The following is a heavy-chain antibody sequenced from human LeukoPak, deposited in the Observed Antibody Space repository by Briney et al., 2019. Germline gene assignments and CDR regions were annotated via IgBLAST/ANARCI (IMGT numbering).Heavy chain of an antibody. CDR3: AKDRRLGYCTSTSCASFDM. J-gene: IGHJ3*02. Sequence: GGSLSLACAPFGFTFSNYAMRWVRQPPGKDREWLAAVIGMGGSTYYADSVKGRFTISRDSSMSSLYLQMNRLRAEDTAVYYCAKDRRLGYCTSTSCASFDMWGQGTLVTVSS. V-gene: IGHV3-23*01. CDR2: VIGMGGST. D-gene: IGHD2-2*01. CDR1: GFTFSNYA.